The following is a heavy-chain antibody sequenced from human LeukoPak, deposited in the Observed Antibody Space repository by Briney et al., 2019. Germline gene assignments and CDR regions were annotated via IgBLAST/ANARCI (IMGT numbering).Heavy chain of an antibody. D-gene: IGHD6-19*01. V-gene: IGHV3-53*01. Sequence: PGGSLRLSCAASGFTDSSNYMSWVRQAPGKGLEWVSVIYSGGSTYYADSVKGRFTISRDNSKNTLYLQMNSLRAEDTAVYYCARDRSSYSSGWSTYWGQRTLVTVSS. CDR1: GFTDSSNY. J-gene: IGHJ4*02. CDR2: IYSGGST. CDR3: ARDRSSYSSGWSTY.